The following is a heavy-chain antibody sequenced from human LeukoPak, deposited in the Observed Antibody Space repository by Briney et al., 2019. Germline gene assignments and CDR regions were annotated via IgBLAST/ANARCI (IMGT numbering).Heavy chain of an antibody. V-gene: IGHV3-7*01. CDR1: GFTFSSYW. J-gene: IGHJ6*03. CDR2: ITQDGSEK. Sequence: GGSLRLSCAASGFTFSSYWMSWVRQAPGKWLEWVANITQDGSEKYYVDSVKGRFTISRDNAKNSLYLQMNSLRAEDTAVYYCARDRSGYYYYYMDVLGKGTTVTVS. CDR3: ARDRSGYYYYYMDV.